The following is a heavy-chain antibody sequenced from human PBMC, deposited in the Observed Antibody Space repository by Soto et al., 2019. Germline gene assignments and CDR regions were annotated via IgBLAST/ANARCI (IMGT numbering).Heavy chain of an antibody. CDR3: VSSKYNMVAGTKGFDP. D-gene: IGHD1-20*01. CDR2: IYHPGTT. Sequence: QLQLQESGSGLVKPSQTLSLTCTVSGVSIGSGDYSWSWIRQPPGKVLEWLGYIYHPGTTYYNPSLESRLTMSADRSKNQLAPSLRSVTAADTAMYYFVSSKYNMVAGTKGFDPWGQGILVIASS. J-gene: IGHJ5*02. V-gene: IGHV4-30-2*01. CDR1: GVSIGSGDYS.